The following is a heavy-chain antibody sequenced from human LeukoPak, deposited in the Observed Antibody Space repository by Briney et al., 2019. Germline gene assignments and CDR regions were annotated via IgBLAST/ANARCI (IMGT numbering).Heavy chain of an antibody. CDR1: GYTFTSYD. Sequence: ASVKVSCTASGYTFTSYDINWVRQATGQGLEWMGWMNPNSGNTGYAQKFQGRVSMTRNTSISTAYMELSSLRSEDTAVYYCARGGSATATQNVGYYWGQGALVTVSS. CDR2: MNPNSGNT. D-gene: IGHD4-11*01. V-gene: IGHV1-8*01. CDR3: ARGGSATATQNVGYY. J-gene: IGHJ4*02.